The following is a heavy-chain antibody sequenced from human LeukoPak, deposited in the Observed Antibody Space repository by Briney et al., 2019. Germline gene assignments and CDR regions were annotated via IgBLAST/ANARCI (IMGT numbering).Heavy chain of an antibody. V-gene: IGHV3-53*01. CDR2: IYSGGST. CDR1: GFTVSSNY. Sequence: GGSLRLSCAASGFTVSSNYMSWVRQAPGKGLEWVSVIYSGGSTYYADSVKGRFTISRDNSKNTLYLQMNSLRAEDTAVYYCAKDGATVKAVYFDYWGQGTLVTVSS. D-gene: IGHD5-12*01. J-gene: IGHJ4*02. CDR3: AKDGATVKAVYFDY.